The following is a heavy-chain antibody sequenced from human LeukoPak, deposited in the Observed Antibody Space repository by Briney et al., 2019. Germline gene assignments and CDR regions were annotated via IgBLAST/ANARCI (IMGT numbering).Heavy chain of an antibody. V-gene: IGHV1-24*01. CDR2: FDPEDGET. CDR3: ATWLYSIAAAGYDY. D-gene: IGHD6-13*01. J-gene: IGHJ4*02. Sequence: GASVKVSCKVSGYTLTELSMHWVRQAPGKGLEWMGGFDPEDGETIYAQKFQGRVTMTEDTSTDTAYMELSSLSSEDTAVYYCATWLYSIAAAGYDYWGQGTLVTVSS. CDR1: GYTLTELS.